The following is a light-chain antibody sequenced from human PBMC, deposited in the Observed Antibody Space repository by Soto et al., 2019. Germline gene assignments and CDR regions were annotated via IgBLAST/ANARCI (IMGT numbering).Light chain of an antibody. Sequence: SYEPIQPPSVSVSPRQTVTITCSGDRLRDKFVSWFQQKPGQSPVLVIYRDTERPSGIPERFSGSNSVNTATLTISGTQAMDEADYYCQAWDNFSVVFGGGTKLTVL. CDR1: RLRDKF. CDR2: RDT. J-gene: IGLJ2*01. CDR3: QAWDNFSVV. V-gene: IGLV3-1*01.